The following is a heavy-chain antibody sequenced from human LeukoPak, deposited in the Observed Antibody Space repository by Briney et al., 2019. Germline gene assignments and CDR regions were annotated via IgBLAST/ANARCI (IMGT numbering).Heavy chain of an antibody. CDR3: AKLARSGYCY. CDR1: GFPFSSYA. D-gene: IGHD3-22*01. V-gene: IGHV3-23*01. Sequence: PGGPLRLSGAASGFPFSSYAITGFGQAPGKGLEWVSAISGSGGSTYYADSVKGRFTISRDNSKNTLYLQMNSLRAEDTAVYYCAKLARSGYCYWGQGTLVTVSS. J-gene: IGHJ4*02. CDR2: ISGSGGST.